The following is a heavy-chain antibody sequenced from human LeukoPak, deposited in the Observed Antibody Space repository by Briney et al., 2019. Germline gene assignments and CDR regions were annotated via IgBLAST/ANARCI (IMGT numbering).Heavy chain of an antibody. CDR1: GGSISSHY. Sequence: PSETLSLTCTVSGGSISSHYWSWIRQPPGKGLEWIGYIYYSGTTNYNPSLESRVTISVDTSKNQFSLKLSSVTAADTAVYYCARVGDYYDSSGYYYSHDYWGQGTLVTVSS. V-gene: IGHV4-59*11. CDR2: IYYSGTT. J-gene: IGHJ4*02. D-gene: IGHD3-22*01. CDR3: ARVGDYYDSSGYYYSHDY.